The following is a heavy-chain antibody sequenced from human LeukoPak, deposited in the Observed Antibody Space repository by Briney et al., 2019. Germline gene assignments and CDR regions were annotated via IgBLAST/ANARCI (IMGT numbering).Heavy chain of an antibody. Sequence: GGALRLSCAASGFTFSNYGMHWVRQAPGKGLEWVALIWYDGSNKYYADSVRGRFTISRDNSKNTLYLQMKSLRVEDTAVYYCARAGVGAIYYFDYWGQGTLVTVSS. J-gene: IGHJ4*02. V-gene: IGHV3-33*01. D-gene: IGHD1-26*01. CDR1: GFTFSNYG. CDR2: IWYDGSNK. CDR3: ARAGVGAIYYFDY.